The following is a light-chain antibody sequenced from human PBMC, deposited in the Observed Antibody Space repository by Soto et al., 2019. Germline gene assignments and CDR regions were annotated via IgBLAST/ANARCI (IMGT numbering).Light chain of an antibody. V-gene: IGLV5-45*03. J-gene: IGLJ3*02. Sequence: QSVLTQPSSLSASPGASASLTCTLRSGFNVGTYRIYWYQQKPGSPPQYLLKTKADSDKEEGSGVPSRFSASKDASANAGILLISGLQSEDEGDYYCMIWHSSTGVFGGGTQLTVL. CDR3: MIWHSSTGV. CDR1: SGFNVGTYR. CDR2: TKADSDK.